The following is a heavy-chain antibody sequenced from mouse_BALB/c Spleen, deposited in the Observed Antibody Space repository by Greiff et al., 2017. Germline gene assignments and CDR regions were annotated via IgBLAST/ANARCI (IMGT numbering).Heavy chain of an antibody. V-gene: IGHV1-20*02. J-gene: IGHJ2*01. Sequence: EVQRVESGPELVKPGASVKISCKASGYSFTGYFMNWVMQSHGKSLEWIGRINPYNGDTFYNQKFKGKATLTVDKSSSTAHMELRSLASEDSAVYYCARGTTVVATTRRYFDYWGQGTTLTVSS. CDR1: GYSFTGYF. CDR3: ARGTTVVATTRRYFDY. CDR2: INPYNGDT. D-gene: IGHD1-1*01.